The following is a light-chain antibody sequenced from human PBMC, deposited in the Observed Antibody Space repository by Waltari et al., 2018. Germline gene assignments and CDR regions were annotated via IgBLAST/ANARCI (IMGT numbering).Light chain of an antibody. CDR3: SSHANTYNFAHVV. CDR1: CSDIWPYYY. Sequence: QSALTPPASVSGSPRQSITLSCTGTCSDIWPYYYVSCYQQLPGKAPKMMIYEVTKRHSGVSYRFSGSKSGNTASLTISGLRAEDEADYYCSSHANTYNFAHVVFGGGTKLTVL. V-gene: IGLV2-23*02. CDR2: EVT. J-gene: IGLJ2*01.